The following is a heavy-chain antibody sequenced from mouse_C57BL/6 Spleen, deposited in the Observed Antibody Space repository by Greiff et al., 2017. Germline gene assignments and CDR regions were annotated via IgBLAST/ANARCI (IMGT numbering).Heavy chain of an antibody. CDR3: ASRDHCPSYWYFDV. Sequence: EVQLQQSGPELVKPGASVKISCKASGYTFTDYYMNWVKQSHGKSLEWIGDINPNHGGTSYNKKFKGKATLTVDNSSSTAYMELRSLTSEASAVYCCASRDHCPSYWYFDVWGTWTTVTVSS. D-gene: IGHD1-2*01. CDR1: GYTFTDYY. CDR2: INPNHGGT. V-gene: IGHV1-26*01. J-gene: IGHJ1*03.